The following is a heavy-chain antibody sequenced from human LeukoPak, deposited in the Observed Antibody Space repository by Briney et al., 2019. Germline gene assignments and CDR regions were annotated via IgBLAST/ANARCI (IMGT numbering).Heavy chain of an antibody. J-gene: IGHJ5*02. Sequence: GRSLRLSCAASGFTFSNYGMHWVRQAPGKGLEWVAVIWYDGSNKYYADSVKGRFTISRDNSKNTLYLQMNSLRAEDTAVYYCARSRPAWGLWFDPWGQGTLVTVSS. CDR3: ARSRPAWGLWFDP. D-gene: IGHD1-26*01. CDR1: GFTFSNYG. V-gene: IGHV3-33*01. CDR2: IWYDGSNK.